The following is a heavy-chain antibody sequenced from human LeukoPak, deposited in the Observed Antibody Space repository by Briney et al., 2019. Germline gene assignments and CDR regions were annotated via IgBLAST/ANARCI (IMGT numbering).Heavy chain of an antibody. Sequence: PGGSLRLSCAASGLTFSSYSMNWVRQAPGKGLEWVSYISSSSSTIYYADSVKGRFTISRDNAKNSLYLQMNSLRAEDTAVYYCAREPRGAYFDYWGQGTLVTVSS. V-gene: IGHV3-48*01. J-gene: IGHJ4*02. D-gene: IGHD3-10*01. CDR1: GLTFSSYS. CDR2: ISSSSSTI. CDR3: AREPRGAYFDY.